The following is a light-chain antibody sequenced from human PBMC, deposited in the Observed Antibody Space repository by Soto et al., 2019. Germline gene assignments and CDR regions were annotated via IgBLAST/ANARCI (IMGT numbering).Light chain of an antibody. CDR2: GAS. Sequence: EIVLTHSPCTLSLSPGERATLSCRSSQRLSVTYIAWYQQKPGQAPRLLIYGASSRATGIPDRFSGSGSGTDFTLTISRLEPEDFAVYYCQQYGSSPLTFGQGTKVDIK. V-gene: IGKV3-20*01. J-gene: IGKJ1*01. CDR1: QRLSVTY. CDR3: QQYGSSPLT.